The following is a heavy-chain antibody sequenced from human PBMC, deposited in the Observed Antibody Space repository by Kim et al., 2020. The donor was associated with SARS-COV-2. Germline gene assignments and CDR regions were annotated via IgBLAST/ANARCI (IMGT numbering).Heavy chain of an antibody. CDR3: ARDMYSGYDGGVDY. Sequence: GGSLRLSCAASGFTFSSYAMHWVRQAPGKGLEWVAFISYVGSNKYYADSVKGRFTISRDNSKNTLYLQMNSLRAEDTALCYWARDMYSGYDGGVDYWGQGNLVTVSA. J-gene: IGHJ4*02. CDR2: ISYVGSNK. V-gene: IGHV3-30-3*01. CDR1: GFTFSSYA. D-gene: IGHD5-12*01.